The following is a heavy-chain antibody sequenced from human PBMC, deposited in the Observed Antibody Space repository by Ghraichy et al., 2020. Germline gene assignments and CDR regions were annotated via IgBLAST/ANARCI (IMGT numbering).Heavy chain of an antibody. J-gene: IGHJ4*02. CDR1: RENVRSQD. V-gene: IGHV1-2*06. Sequence: ASVKVSCKIGRENVRSQDMDQEREGRGQGQKKKRRINPYSGGTNYAQKFQGRVTMTRDTSISTAYMELSRLTSDDTAVYYCARESYSSSFDFDYWGQLTLVTVSS. D-gene: IGHD6-6*01. CDR3: ARESYSSSFDFDY. CDR2: INPYSGGT.